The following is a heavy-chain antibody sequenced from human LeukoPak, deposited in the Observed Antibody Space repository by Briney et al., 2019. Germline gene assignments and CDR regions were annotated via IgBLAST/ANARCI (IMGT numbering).Heavy chain of an antibody. V-gene: IGHV1-18*01. D-gene: IGHD6-6*01. CDR1: GYTFTSYG. J-gene: IGHJ4*02. CDR2: ISAYNGNT. Sequence: ASVKVSCKASGYTFTSYGISWVRQAPGQGLEWMGWISAYNGNTNYAQKLQGRVTMTTGTSTSTAYMELRSLRSDDTAVYYCARDRGYSSSRSYFDYWGQGTLVTVSS. CDR3: ARDRGYSSSRSYFDY.